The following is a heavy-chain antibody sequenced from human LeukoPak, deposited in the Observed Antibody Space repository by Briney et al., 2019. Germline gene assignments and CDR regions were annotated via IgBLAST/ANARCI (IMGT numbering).Heavy chain of an antibody. CDR3: ARDSIGGYDILTGYVPAPNWFDP. D-gene: IGHD3-9*01. V-gene: IGHV1-69*06. J-gene: IGHJ5*02. Sequence: SVKVSCKASGGTFSSYAISWVRQAPGQGLEWMGGIIPIFGTANYAQKFQGRVTITADKSTSTAYMELSSLRSEGTAVYYCARDSIGGYDILTGYVPAPNWFDPWGQGTLVTVSS. CDR1: GGTFSSYA. CDR2: IIPIFGTA.